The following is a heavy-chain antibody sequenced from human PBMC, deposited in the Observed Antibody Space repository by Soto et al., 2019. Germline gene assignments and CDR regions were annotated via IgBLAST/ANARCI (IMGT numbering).Heavy chain of an antibody. D-gene: IGHD6-13*01. CDR2: ISYDGSNK. CDR3: ARGFFSEQQLVDY. Sequence: GGSLRLSCAASGFTFSSYAMHWVRQAPGKGLEWVAVISYDGSNKYYADSVKGRFTISRDNSKNTLYLQMNSLRAEDTAVYYCARGFFSEQQLVDYWGQGTLVTVSS. J-gene: IGHJ4*02. V-gene: IGHV3-30*04. CDR1: GFTFSSYA.